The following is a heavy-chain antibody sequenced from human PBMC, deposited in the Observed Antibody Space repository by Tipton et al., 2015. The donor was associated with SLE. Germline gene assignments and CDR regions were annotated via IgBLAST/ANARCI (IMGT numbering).Heavy chain of an antibody. V-gene: IGHV4-4*08. D-gene: IGHD2-15*01. CDR3: ARVCGGGSCYSDY. CDR2: IYTSGRT. Sequence: TLSLTCTVSGGSISTYYWSWIRQPPGKGLEWIGHIYTSGRTNYNPSLKSRVTISVDTSKNQFSLKLNSMTAADTAVYYCARVCGGGSCYSDYWGQGTLVTVSS. CDR1: GGSISTYY. J-gene: IGHJ4*02.